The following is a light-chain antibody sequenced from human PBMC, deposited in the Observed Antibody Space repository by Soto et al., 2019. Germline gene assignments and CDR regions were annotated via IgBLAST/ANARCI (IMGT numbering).Light chain of an antibody. J-gene: IGKJ1*01. Sequence: DIQMTQSPSTLSASVGDRVTITCRASQSISSWLAWYQQKPGKAPKLLSYKASILESGVPSRFSGSESGTEFTLTISNLQPDDFATYYCQQYKSYSWTFGQGTKVDIK. CDR2: KAS. CDR1: QSISSW. V-gene: IGKV1-5*03. CDR3: QQYKSYSWT.